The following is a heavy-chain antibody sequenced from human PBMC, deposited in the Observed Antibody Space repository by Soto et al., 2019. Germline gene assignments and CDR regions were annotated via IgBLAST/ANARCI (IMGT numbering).Heavy chain of an antibody. CDR1: GFTFSSYG. D-gene: IGHD3-9*01. Sequence: QVQLVESGGGVVQPGRSLRLSCAASGFTFSSYGMHRVRQAPGKGLEWVAVIWYDGSNKYYADSVKGRFTISRDNSKNTLYLQMNSLRAEDTAVYYCARDFRLVTPDYGMDVWGQGTTVTVSS. CDR2: IWYDGSNK. V-gene: IGHV3-33*01. J-gene: IGHJ6*02. CDR3: ARDFRLVTPDYGMDV.